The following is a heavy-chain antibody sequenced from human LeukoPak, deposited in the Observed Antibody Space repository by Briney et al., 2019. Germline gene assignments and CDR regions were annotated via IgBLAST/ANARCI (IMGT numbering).Heavy chain of an antibody. V-gene: IGHV3-7*01. CDR3: GRDAVLGSGSVDY. CDR2: IGQDGTET. CDR1: GISFASYW. J-gene: IGHJ4*02. Sequence: PGGSLRLSCAASGISFASYWVTWVRQAPGKGLEWVANIGQDGTETVYVGSVKGRFTISRDNARKLLFLQMNSLRADDTAVYYCGRDAVLGSGSVDYWGQGVLVTVSS. D-gene: IGHD3-10*01.